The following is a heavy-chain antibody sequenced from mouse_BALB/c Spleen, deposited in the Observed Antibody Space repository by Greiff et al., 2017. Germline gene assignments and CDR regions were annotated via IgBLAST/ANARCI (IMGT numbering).Heavy chain of an antibody. V-gene: IGHV7-3*02. D-gene: IGHD4-1*01. J-gene: IGHJ2*01. CDR2: IRNKANGYTT. Sequence: EVKLMESGGGLVQPGGSLRLSCATSGFTFTDYYMSWVRQPPGKALEWLGFIRNKANGYTTEYSASVKGRFTISRDNSQSILYLQMNTLRAEDSATYYCARGELGRFYYFDYWGQGTTLTVSS. CDR1: GFTFTDYY. CDR3: ARGELGRFYYFDY.